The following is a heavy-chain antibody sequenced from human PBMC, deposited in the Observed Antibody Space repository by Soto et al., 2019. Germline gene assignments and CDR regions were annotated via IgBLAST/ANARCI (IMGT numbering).Heavy chain of an antibody. D-gene: IGHD6-19*01. V-gene: IGHV4-59*01. Sequence: QVQLQESGPGLVKPSETLSLTCTVSGGSISSYYWSWIRQPPGKGLEWIGYIYYSESTNYNTSLKSRVTISVDRSKHQFSLKLSSVTAADTVVYYCARVLWPQWLRVGGWFDPWGQGTLVTVSS. J-gene: IGHJ5*02. CDR2: IYYSEST. CDR1: GGSISSYY. CDR3: ARVLWPQWLRVGGWFDP.